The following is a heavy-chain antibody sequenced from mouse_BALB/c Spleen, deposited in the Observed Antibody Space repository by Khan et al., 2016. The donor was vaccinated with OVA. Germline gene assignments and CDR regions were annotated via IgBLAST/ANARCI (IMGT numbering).Heavy chain of an antibody. CDR1: GYSITSDYA. Sequence: DVKLQESGPGLVKPSQSLSLTCTVTGYSITSDYAWNWIRQFPGNKLEWMGYISSTGSTSYNQSFKSRISITRDPSKNQFCLQLKSVTTEDTATYYCARSLYYSYGYALDCWGRGTSVTVSS. V-gene: IGHV3-2*02. CDR3: ARSLYYSYGYALDC. CDR2: ISSTGST. J-gene: IGHJ4*01. D-gene: IGHD2-12*01.